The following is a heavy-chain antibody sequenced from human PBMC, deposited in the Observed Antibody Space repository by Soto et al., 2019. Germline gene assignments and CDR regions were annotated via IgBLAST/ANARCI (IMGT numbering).Heavy chain of an antibody. J-gene: IGHJ3*02. CDR1: GYSFTSYW. V-gene: IGHV5-10-1*01. Sequence: ESLKISCKGSGYSFTSYWISWVRQMPGKGLEWMGRIDPSDSYTNYSPSFQGHVTISADKSISTAYLQWSSLKASDTAMYYCARRPNYYDSSGYGFAFDIWGQGTMVTDSS. CDR3: ARRPNYYDSSGYGFAFDI. CDR2: IDPSDSYT. D-gene: IGHD3-22*01.